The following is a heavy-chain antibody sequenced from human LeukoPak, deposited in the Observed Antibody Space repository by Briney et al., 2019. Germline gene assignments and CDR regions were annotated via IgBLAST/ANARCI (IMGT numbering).Heavy chain of an antibody. Sequence: GGSLRLSCAASGFTFSSYWMTWVRQAPGKGLEWVATIKQDGSERYYVDSVKGRFSISRDNARNSLYLQMNSLRAEDTAVYYCAREYSSDWPARFDYWGQGTLVTVSS. CDR1: GFTFSSYW. D-gene: IGHD6-19*01. V-gene: IGHV3-7*01. CDR2: IKQDGSER. J-gene: IGHJ4*02. CDR3: AREYSSDWPARFDY.